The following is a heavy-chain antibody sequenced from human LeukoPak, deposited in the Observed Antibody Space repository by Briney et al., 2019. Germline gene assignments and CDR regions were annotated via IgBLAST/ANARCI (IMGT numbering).Heavy chain of an antibody. V-gene: IGHV4-59*01. D-gene: IGHD3-10*01. CDR2: IRYTGST. CDR1: GFSFSSYY. J-gene: IGHJ5*02. Sequence: PSETLSLTCTVSGFSFSSYYWSWIRQSPGKGLECVWYIRYTGSTKYYPSFERRITISVETSKDQFSPKLKSVTAADTAVYYCARGGYYGSGNDFRFDPWGQGTLVTVSS. CDR3: ARGGYYGSGNDFRFDP.